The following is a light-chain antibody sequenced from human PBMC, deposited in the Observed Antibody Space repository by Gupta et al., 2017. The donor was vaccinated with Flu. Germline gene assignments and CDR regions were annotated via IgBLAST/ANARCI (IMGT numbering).Light chain of an antibody. V-gene: IGLV1-36*01. CDR1: NSNIGKNT. J-gene: IGLJ3*02. Sequence: QSVLTQPPSLSEAPRQRVTISCSGSNSNIGKNTVNWYQQLPGKPPKLLIYYDNLLPSGVSDRFSGSKSGTSASLAISGLQSEDEADYYCAAWDDSLNGVVFGGGTKLTVL. CDR2: YDN. CDR3: AAWDDSLNGVV.